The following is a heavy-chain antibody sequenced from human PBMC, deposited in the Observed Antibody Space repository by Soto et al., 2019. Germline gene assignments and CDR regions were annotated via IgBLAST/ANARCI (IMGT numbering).Heavy chain of an antibody. V-gene: IGHV1-18*01. CDR2: ISAYNGNT. J-gene: IGHJ4*02. Sequence: APVKVSCKSSGYTFTSYGISWVRQAPGQGLEWMGWISAYNGNTNYAQKLQGRVTMTTDTSTSTAYMELRSLRSDDTAVYYCARETPTVPPDYFDYWGQGTLVTVSS. D-gene: IGHD4-4*01. CDR1: GYTFTSYG. CDR3: ARETPTVPPDYFDY.